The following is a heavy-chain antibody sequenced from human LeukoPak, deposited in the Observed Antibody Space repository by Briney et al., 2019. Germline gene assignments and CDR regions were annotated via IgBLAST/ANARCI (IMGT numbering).Heavy chain of an antibody. CDR3: ARVVGMTYYFDY. J-gene: IGHJ4*02. V-gene: IGHV3-20*04. D-gene: IGHD2-21*02. CDR1: GFTFDDYG. CDR2: INWNGGST. Sequence: PGGTLRLSCAASGFTFDDYGMSWVRQAPGKGLEWVSGINWNGGSTGYADSVKGRFTISRDNAKNSLYLQMNSLRAEDTALYYCARVVGMTYYFDYCGQGTLVTVSS.